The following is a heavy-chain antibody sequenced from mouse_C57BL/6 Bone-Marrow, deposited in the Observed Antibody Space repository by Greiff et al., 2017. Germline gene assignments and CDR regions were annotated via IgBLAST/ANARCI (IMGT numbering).Heavy chain of an antibody. D-gene: IGHD1-1*01. CDR3: ARGTYYYGRDY. V-gene: IGHV1-69*01. J-gene: IGHJ2*01. CDR2: IDPSDSYT. Sequence: QVQLQQPGAELVMPGASVKLSCKASGYTFNSYWMHWVKQRPGQGLEWIGEIDPSDSYTNYNQKFKGKSTLTVDKSSSTAYMQLSSLTSEDAAVYYCARGTYYYGRDYWGQGTTLTVSS. CDR1: GYTFNSYW.